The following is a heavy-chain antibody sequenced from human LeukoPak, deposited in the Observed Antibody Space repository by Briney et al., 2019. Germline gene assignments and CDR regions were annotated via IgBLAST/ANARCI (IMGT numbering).Heavy chain of an antibody. CDR2: ISSTSTT. Sequence: GGSLRLYCAASGFSFSTYSMNWVRQAPGKGLEWVSYISSTSTTYYADSVKGRFTISRDNAKNSLYLQMNSLRDEDTAVYHCARDKYGGLWGQGTMVTVS. CDR3: ARDKYGGL. D-gene: IGHD3-16*01. CDR1: GFSFSTYS. V-gene: IGHV3-48*02. J-gene: IGHJ3*01.